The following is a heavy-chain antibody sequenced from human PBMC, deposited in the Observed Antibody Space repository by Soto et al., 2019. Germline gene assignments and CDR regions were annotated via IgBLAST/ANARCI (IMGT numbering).Heavy chain of an antibody. J-gene: IGHJ4*02. CDR1: GYTFTSYA. CDR3: AGSIGVVTPADS. D-gene: IGHD2-21*02. CDR2: INAGNGNT. Sequence: QVQLVQSGAEVKKPGASVKVSCKASGYTFTSYAMHWVRQAPGQRLEWMGWINAGNGNTKYSQKFQGRVTITRDTSGSTAYRELSSRRSEDTAVYCCAGSIGVVTPADSWGQGPLVTVSS. V-gene: IGHV1-3*01.